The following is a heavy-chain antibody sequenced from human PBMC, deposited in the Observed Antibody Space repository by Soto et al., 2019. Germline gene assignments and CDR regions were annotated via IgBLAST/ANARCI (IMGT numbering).Heavy chain of an antibody. Sequence: GGSLRLSCAASGFTLDNYAMAWVRQAPGKGLEWVSHISAIGGSTYYADSVKGRFTISRDTSQNTLLLQMNSLRDEDTAVYFCAKARATRLASPYDYWGQGTLVTVSS. D-gene: IGHD6-6*01. CDR1: GFTLDNYA. CDR2: ISAIGGST. CDR3: AKARATRLASPYDY. J-gene: IGHJ4*02. V-gene: IGHV3-23*01.